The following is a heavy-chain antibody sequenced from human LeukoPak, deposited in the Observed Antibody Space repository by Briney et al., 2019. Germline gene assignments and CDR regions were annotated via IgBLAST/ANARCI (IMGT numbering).Heavy chain of an antibody. D-gene: IGHD6-13*01. V-gene: IGHV3-53*01. Sequence: GGSLRLSCAASGFIVSSTYMNWVRQAPGKGLEWVSVIYYGGGTYYTDSVKGRFTISRDNSKNTLYLQMNSLRAEDTAVYYCARTYSSSSYSPFDYWGQGTLVTVSS. CDR2: IYYGGGT. J-gene: IGHJ4*02. CDR1: GFIVSSTY. CDR3: ARTYSSSSYSPFDY.